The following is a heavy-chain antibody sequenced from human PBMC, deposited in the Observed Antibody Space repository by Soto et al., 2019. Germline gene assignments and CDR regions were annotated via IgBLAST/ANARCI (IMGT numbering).Heavy chain of an antibody. V-gene: IGHV3-23*01. CDR3: VREASGWYSRGSFDF. D-gene: IGHD6-19*01. J-gene: IGHJ3*01. CDR1: GFSFSNYA. CDR2: ISVSGGSA. Sequence: GGSLRLSCAASGFSFSNYAMNWVGRAPGKGLEWVSVISVSGGSASYADSVQGRFTISRDNSNNTLYLQMNSLRAEDTAIYSCVREASGWYSRGSFDFWGRGTMVTVSS.